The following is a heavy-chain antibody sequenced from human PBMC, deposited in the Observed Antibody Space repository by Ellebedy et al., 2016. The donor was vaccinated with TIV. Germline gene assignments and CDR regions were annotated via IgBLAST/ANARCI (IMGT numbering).Heavy chain of an antibody. V-gene: IGHV3-73*01. Sequence: GESLKISCVASGVTFSGSAMHWVRQASGKGLEWVGRIRTKTNSYETTYAASVKDRFTISRDDSKNTAYLQMNSLKTEDTAVYYCTPSGGDGYSPFDYWGRGTLVTVSS. CDR3: TPSGGDGYSPFDY. J-gene: IGHJ4*02. CDR2: IRTKTNSYET. CDR1: GVTFSGSA. D-gene: IGHD5-24*01.